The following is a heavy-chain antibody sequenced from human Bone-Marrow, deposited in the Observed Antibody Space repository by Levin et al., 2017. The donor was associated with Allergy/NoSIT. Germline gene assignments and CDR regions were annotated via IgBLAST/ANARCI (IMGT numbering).Heavy chain of an antibody. Sequence: ETLSLTCAASGFTFSNAWMSWVRQAPGKGLEWVGRIKSKTDGGTTDYAAPVKGRFTISRDDSKNTLYLQMNSLKTEDTAVYYCTTEEPSEWFDPWGQGTLVTVSS. CDR1: GFTFSNAW. V-gene: IGHV3-15*01. CDR3: TTEEPSEWFDP. D-gene: IGHD1-14*01. J-gene: IGHJ5*02. CDR2: IKSKTDGGTT.